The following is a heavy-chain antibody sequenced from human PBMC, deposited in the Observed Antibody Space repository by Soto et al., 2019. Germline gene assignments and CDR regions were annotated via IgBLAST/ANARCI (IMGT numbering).Heavy chain of an antibody. CDR3: ARVRPVNSGYSDY. J-gene: IGHJ4*02. CDR1: GFTFSDYY. Sequence: VQLVESGGGLVKPGGSLRLSCAASGFTFSDYYMSWIRQAPEKGLEWVSYISGGGTTIHYADSVKGRFTVSRDNAKNSMYLQMNSLRAEDTAVYYCARVRPVNSGYSDYWGQGTLVTVSS. D-gene: IGHD3-22*01. V-gene: IGHV3-11*01. CDR2: ISGGGTTI.